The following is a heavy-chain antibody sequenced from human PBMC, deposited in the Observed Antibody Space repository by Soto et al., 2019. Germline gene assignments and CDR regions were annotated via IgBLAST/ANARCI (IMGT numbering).Heavy chain of an antibody. D-gene: IGHD2-15*01. Sequence: PWGSLRLSCAASGFTFSSYGMHWVRQAPGKGLEWVAVIWYDGSNKYYADSVKGRFTISRDNSKNTLYLQMNSLRAEDTAVYYCARDGYCSGGSCYSVPVFDYWGQGT. J-gene: IGHJ4*02. CDR3: ARDGYCSGGSCYSVPVFDY. CDR2: IWYDGSNK. V-gene: IGHV3-33*01. CDR1: GFTFSSYG.